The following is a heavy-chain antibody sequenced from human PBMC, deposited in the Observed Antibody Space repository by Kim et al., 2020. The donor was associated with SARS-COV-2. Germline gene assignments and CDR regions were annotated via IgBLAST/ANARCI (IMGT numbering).Heavy chain of an antibody. V-gene: IGHV3-21*01. Sequence: GGSLRLSCAASGFTFSSYSMNWVRQAPGKGLEWVSSISSSSSYIYYADSVKGRFTISRDNAKNSLYLQMNSLRAEDTAVYYCARYQTGTTSLDAFDIWGQGTIVTVSS. CDR2: ISSSSSYI. J-gene: IGHJ3*02. D-gene: IGHD1-7*01. CDR1: GFTFSSYS. CDR3: ARYQTGTTSLDAFDI.